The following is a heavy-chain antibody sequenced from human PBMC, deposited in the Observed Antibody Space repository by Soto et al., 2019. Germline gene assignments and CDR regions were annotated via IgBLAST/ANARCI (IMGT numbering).Heavy chain of an antibody. CDR1: GFTFSSYG. V-gene: IGHV3-30*18. J-gene: IGHJ5*02. Sequence: QVQLVESGGGVVQPGRSLRLSCAASGFTFSSYGMHWVRQAPGKGLEWVAVISYDGSNKYYADSVKGRFTISRDNSKNTLYLQMNSLRAEDTAVYYCAKGEAVIVVVPAAIEGWFDPRGQGTLVTVSS. CDR3: AKGEAVIVVVPAAIEGWFDP. D-gene: IGHD2-2*01. CDR2: ISYDGSNK.